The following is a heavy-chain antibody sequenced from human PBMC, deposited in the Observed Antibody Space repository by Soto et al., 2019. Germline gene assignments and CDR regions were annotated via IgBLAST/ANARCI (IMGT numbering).Heavy chain of an antibody. CDR3: ERDAPPADY. CDR2: ISAYNGNT. CDR1: GYTFTSYG. Sequence: QVQLVQSGAEVKKPGASVKVSCKASGYTFTSYGISWVRQAPGQGLEWMGWISAYNGNTKYAQKLQGRVTMTTDTSTSTADMELRSLSSDDTDVYDRERDAPPADYWGQGTLVTVSS. J-gene: IGHJ4*02. V-gene: IGHV1-18*01.